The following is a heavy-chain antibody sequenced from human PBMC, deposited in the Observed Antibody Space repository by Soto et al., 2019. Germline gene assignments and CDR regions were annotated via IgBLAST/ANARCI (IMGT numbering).Heavy chain of an antibody. Sequence: PSETLSLTCTVSGGSISSYYWSWIRQPPGKGLEWIGEINHSGSTNYNPSLKSRVTISVDTSKNQFSLKLSSVTAADTAVYYCARVGPQRWLQFWWFDYWGQGTLVTVSS. D-gene: IGHD5-12*01. CDR1: GGSISSYY. J-gene: IGHJ4*02. V-gene: IGHV4-34*01. CDR3: ARVGPQRWLQFWWFDY. CDR2: INHSGST.